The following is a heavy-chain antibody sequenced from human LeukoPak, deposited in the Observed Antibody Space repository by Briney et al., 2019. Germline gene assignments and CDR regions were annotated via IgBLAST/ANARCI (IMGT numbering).Heavy chain of an antibody. J-gene: IGHJ4*02. V-gene: IGHV5-51*01. D-gene: IGHD3-10*01. CDR1: GYTFNTYW. CDR2: TSPFTSDT. CDR3: ARLRNYYGSGTYPYFDY. Sequence: GESRKISCKGSGYTFNTYWIAWVRQMPGKGLELMGITSPFTSDTTYSPSFQGRVSVSVDRSITTVYLHWSSLQASDTAIYYCARLRNYYGSGTYPYFDYWGQGTLVTVSS.